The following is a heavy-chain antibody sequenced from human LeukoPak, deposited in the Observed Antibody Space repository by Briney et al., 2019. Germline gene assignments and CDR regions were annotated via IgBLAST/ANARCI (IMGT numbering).Heavy chain of an antibody. V-gene: IGHV3-7*01. CDR3: ARGRDCSSTSCYEDYYYMDV. J-gene: IGHJ6*03. Sequence: GGSLRLSCAASGFTFSSYWMSWVRQAPGKGLEWVANIKQDGSEKYYVDSVKGRFTISRDNAKNSLYLQMNSLRAEDTAVYYCARGRDCSSTSCYEDYYYMDVWGKGTTVTVSS. CDR2: IKQDGSEK. D-gene: IGHD2-2*01. CDR1: GFTFSSYW.